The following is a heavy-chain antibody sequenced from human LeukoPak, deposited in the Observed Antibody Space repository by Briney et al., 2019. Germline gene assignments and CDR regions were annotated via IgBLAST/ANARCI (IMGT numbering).Heavy chain of an antibody. CDR2: ISGSGGST. V-gene: IGHV3-23*01. CDR1: GGSFSGYY. CDR3: AKDALRPVPLDAFDI. Sequence: PSETLSLTCAVYGGSFSGYYWSWVRQAPGKGLEWVSAISGSGGSTYYADSVKGRFTISRDNSKSTLYLQMNSLRAEDTAVYYCAKDALRPVPLDAFDIWGQGTMVTVSS. J-gene: IGHJ3*02. D-gene: IGHD1-1*01.